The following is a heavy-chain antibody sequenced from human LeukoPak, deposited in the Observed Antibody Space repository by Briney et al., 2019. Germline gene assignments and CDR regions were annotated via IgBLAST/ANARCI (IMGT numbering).Heavy chain of an antibody. V-gene: IGHV4-59*08. D-gene: IGHD4-4*01. CDR2: IYYSGST. Sequence: SETLSLTCTVSGGSISSYYWSWIRQPPGKGLEWIGYIYYSGSTDYNPSLKSRVTISVDTSKDQFSLKLSSVTAADTAVYYCARHAVTSRWYFDLWGRGTLVTVSS. CDR1: GGSISSYY. CDR3: ARHAVTSRWYFDL. J-gene: IGHJ2*01.